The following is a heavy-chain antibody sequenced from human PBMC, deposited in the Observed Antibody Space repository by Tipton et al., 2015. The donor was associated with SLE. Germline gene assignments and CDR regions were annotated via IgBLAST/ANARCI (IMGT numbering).Heavy chain of an antibody. D-gene: IGHD3-22*01. CDR1: GGSIRSSRHF. V-gene: IGHV4-39*07. CDR2: LYYSGNT. Sequence: TLSLTCTVSGGSIRSSRHFWGWIRQPPGKGLEWIGVLYYSGNTYYNPSLKSPVTLSIDTSKNQFSLKMRSVTAADTAVYFCARGYSYESSGYSWYFDLWGRGTLVTVSS. J-gene: IGHJ2*01. CDR3: ARGYSYESSGYSWYFDL.